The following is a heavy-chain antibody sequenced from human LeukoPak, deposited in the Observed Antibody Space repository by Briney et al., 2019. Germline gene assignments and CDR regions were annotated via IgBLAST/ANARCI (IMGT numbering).Heavy chain of an antibody. Sequence: ASVKVSCKASGYTFTSYGISWVRQAPGQGLEWMGWISAYNGNTNYAQKLQGRVTMTTDTSTSTAYMELRSLRSDDTAVYYCARTRGYYDSSADWFDPWGQEPWSPSPQ. CDR3: ARTRGYYDSSADWFDP. CDR2: ISAYNGNT. V-gene: IGHV1-18*01. D-gene: IGHD3-22*01. CDR1: GYTFTSYG. J-gene: IGHJ5*02.